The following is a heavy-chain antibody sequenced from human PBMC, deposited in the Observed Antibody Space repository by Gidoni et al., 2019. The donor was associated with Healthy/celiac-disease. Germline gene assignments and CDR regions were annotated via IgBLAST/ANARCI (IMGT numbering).Heavy chain of an antibody. CDR3: AKDRDSGSGWDAEYFQH. Sequence: EVQLLESGGGLVQPGGSLRLSCAASGFTFSSYAMSWVRQAPGKGLEWVSAISGRGGSTYYADSVKGRFTISRDNSKNTLYLQMNSLRAEDTAVYYCAKDRDSGSGWDAEYFQHWGQGTLVTVSS. CDR1: GFTFSSYA. D-gene: IGHD6-19*01. V-gene: IGHV3-23*01. CDR2: ISGRGGST. J-gene: IGHJ1*01.